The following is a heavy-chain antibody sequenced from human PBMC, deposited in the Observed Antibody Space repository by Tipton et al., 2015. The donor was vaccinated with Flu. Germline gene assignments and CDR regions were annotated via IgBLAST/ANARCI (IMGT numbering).Heavy chain of an antibody. D-gene: IGHD2-21*01. Sequence: TLSLTCTVSGGSISGDYWNWSRQFPGKGWEWIGFVYYTGSTNYKSSLKSRVTISTDTSTNQVSLQMNAVIAADTAVDYCARGPPGPSIRAYYFDIWGQGALVTVSP. CDR2: VYYTGST. J-gene: IGHJ4*02. V-gene: IGHV4-59*01. CDR1: GGSISGDY. CDR3: ARGPPGPSIRAYYFDI.